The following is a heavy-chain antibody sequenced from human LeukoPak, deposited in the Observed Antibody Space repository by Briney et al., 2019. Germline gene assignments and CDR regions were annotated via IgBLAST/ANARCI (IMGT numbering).Heavy chain of an antibody. V-gene: IGHV1-18*01. D-gene: IGHD1-26*01. CDR3: ARSSPWDYYFDY. Sequence: ASVKVSCKASGYTFTSYGISWVRQAPGQGLEWMGWISAYNGNTDYAQKFQGRVTMTTDTSTSTAYMELRSLRSDDTAVYYCARSSPWDYYFDYWGQGTLVTVSS. J-gene: IGHJ4*02. CDR1: GYTFTSYG. CDR2: ISAYNGNT.